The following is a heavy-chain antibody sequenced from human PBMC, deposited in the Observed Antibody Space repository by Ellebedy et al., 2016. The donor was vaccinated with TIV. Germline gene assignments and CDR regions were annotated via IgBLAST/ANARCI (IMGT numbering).Heavy chain of an antibody. Sequence: GESLKISCAATGFSFRSYWMSWVRQAPGKGLEWVANIYQDGSVQYSLDSLKGRFTISRDNAINSLFLQMNSLRAGDTAMYYCARRGGYGDYAVQVNSWFDRWGRGTLVTVSS. CDR3: ARRGGYGDYAVQVNSWFDR. V-gene: IGHV3-7*01. CDR2: IYQDGSVQ. J-gene: IGHJ5*02. CDR1: GFSFRSYW. D-gene: IGHD4-17*01.